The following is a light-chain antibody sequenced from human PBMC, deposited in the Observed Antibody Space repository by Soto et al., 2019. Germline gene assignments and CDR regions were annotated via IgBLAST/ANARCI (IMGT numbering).Light chain of an antibody. J-gene: IGLJ1*01. CDR3: ISYTGSSTSYV. CDR2: GVR. Sequence: QSVLTQPASVSGSPGQSITISCSGTRSDIGSYNYVAWYQQFPGKTPKILIYGVRNRPSGVSSRFSGSKSGNTASLTISGLPAEDEADYYCISYTGSSTSYVFGSGTKVTVL. V-gene: IGLV2-14*01. CDR1: RSDIGSYNY.